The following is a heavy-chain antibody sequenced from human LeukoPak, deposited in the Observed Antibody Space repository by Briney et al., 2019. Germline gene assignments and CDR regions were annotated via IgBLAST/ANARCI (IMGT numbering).Heavy chain of an antibody. CDR3: ASEDMDTATLLL. J-gene: IGHJ4*02. D-gene: IGHD5-18*01. V-gene: IGHV4-59*01. Sequence: SSETLSLTCTVSGGSISSYYWSWIRQPPGKGLEWIGYIYYSGSTSYNPSLKSRVTISIDTSKNQFSLKLSSVTAADTAVYYCASEDMDTATLLLWGQGTLVTVSS. CDR2: IYYSGST. CDR1: GGSISSYY.